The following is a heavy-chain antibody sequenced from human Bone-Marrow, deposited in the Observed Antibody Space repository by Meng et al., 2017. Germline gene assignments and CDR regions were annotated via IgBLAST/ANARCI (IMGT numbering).Heavy chain of an antibody. CDR1: GFTFSSYE. J-gene: IGHJ4*02. CDR3: ARGPAYDSSGYPDY. V-gene: IGHV3-48*03. D-gene: IGHD3-22*01. CDR2: ISSSGSTI. Sequence: GESLKISCAASGFTFSSYEMNWVRQAPGKGLEWVSYISSSGSTIYYADSVKGRFTISRDNAKNSLYLQMNSLRAEDTAVYYCARGPAYDSSGYPDYWGQGTLVTVSS.